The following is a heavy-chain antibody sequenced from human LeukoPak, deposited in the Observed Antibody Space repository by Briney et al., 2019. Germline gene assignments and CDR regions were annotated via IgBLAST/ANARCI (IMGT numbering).Heavy chain of an antibody. J-gene: IGHJ3*02. D-gene: IGHD6-13*01. V-gene: IGHV1-18*01. CDR1: GYTFTSYG. CDR2: ISAYNGNT. CDR3: ARDHIWDSCSPASDAFDI. Sequence: GASVKVSCKASGYTFTSYGISWVRQAPGQGLEWMGWISAYNGNTNYAQKLQGRVTMTTDTSTSTAYMELRSLRSDDTAVYYCARDHIWDSCSPASDAFDIWGQGTMVTVSS.